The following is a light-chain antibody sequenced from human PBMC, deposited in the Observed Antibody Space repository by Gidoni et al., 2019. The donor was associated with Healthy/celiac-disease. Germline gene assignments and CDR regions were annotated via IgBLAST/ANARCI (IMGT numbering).Light chain of an antibody. CDR3: QQYDNLPLT. Sequence: DLQMTPSPSSLSASVGDRVTITCQASQDISNYLNWYQQKPGNAPKLRIYDASNLETGVPSRFSGSGSGTDFTFTISSLQPEDIATYYWQQYDNLPLTFGGGTKVEIK. V-gene: IGKV1-33*01. J-gene: IGKJ4*01. CDR1: QDISNY. CDR2: DAS.